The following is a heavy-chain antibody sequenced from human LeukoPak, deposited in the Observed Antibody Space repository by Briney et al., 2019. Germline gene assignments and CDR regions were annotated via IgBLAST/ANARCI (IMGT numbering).Heavy chain of an antibody. CDR2: IKQDGSEK. Sequence: GSLRLSCAASGFTFSNYWMSWVRQAPGRGLEWVANIKQDGSEKYYVDSVKGRFTISRDNAKNSLYLQMSSLRAEDTAVYYCARETAVNWFQPWGQGALVTVSS. J-gene: IGHJ5*02. CDR1: GFTFSNYW. V-gene: IGHV3-7*01. CDR3: ARETAVNWFQP.